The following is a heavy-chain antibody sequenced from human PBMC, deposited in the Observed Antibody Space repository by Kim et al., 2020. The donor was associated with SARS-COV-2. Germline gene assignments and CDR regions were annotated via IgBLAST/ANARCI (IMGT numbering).Heavy chain of an antibody. CDR1: GGSISSGGYY. J-gene: IGHJ3*02. Sequence: SETLSLTCTVSGGSISSGGYYWSWIRQHPGKGLEWIGYIYYSGSTYYNPSLKSRVTISVDTSKNQFSLKLSSVTAADTAVYYCARGQSGYSKRGAFDIWGQGTMVTVSS. CDR2: IYYSGST. D-gene: IGHD3-22*01. V-gene: IGHV4-31*03. CDR3: ARGQSGYSKRGAFDI.